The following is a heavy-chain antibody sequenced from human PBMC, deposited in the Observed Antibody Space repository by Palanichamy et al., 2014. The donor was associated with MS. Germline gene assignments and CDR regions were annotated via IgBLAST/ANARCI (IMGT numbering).Heavy chain of an antibody. CDR1: GFTFSSYW. CDR2: IKQDGSEK. D-gene: IGHD5-12*01. V-gene: IGHV3-7*01. J-gene: IGHJ4*02. Sequence: EVQLVEVWGRAWSSLGGPVRLSCAASGFTFSSYWMSWVRQAPGKGLEWVANIKQDGSEKYYVDSVKGRFTISRDNAKNSLYLQMNSLRAEDTAVYYCARDHPVATTAYWGQGTLVTVSS. CDR3: ARDHPVATTAY.